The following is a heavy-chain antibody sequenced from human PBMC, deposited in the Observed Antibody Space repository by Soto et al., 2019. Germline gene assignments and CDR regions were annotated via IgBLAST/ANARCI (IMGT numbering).Heavy chain of an antibody. CDR2: ISYDGSNK. V-gene: IGHV3-30*18. CDR3: AKEGYDYVWGSYRPKHFDY. Sequence: QVQLVESGGGVVQPGRSLRLSCAASGFTFSSYGMHWVRQAPGKGLEWVAVISYDGSNKYYADSVKGRFTISRDNSKNTLYLQMNSLRAEDTAVYYCAKEGYDYVWGSYRPKHFDYLGQGTLVTVSS. CDR1: GFTFSSYG. D-gene: IGHD3-16*02. J-gene: IGHJ4*02.